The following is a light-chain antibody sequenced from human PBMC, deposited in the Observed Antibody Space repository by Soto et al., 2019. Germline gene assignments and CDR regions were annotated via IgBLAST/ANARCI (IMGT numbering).Light chain of an antibody. CDR2: GAS. CDR1: QSVSSN. Sequence: EIVMTQSPATLSVSPGERATLSCRASQSVSSNLAWYQQKPGQAPRLLLYGASTRATGIPGRFSGSGSGTDFTLTISSLQSEDFAVYYCQQHTYWPSLGQGTKLEIK. J-gene: IGKJ2*01. V-gene: IGKV3-15*01. CDR3: QQHTYWPS.